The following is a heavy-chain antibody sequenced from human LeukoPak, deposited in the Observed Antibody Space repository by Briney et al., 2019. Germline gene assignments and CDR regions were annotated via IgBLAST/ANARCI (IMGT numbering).Heavy chain of an antibody. D-gene: IGHD2-15*01. Sequence: PSETLSLTCAVYGGSFSGYYWSWIRQPPGKGLEWIGEINHSGSTNYNPSLKSRVTISVDTSKNQFSLKLSSVTAADTALYYCARYKDSGGRLAFDIWGQGTMVIVSP. CDR3: ARYKDSGGRLAFDI. V-gene: IGHV4-34*01. CDR1: GGSFSGYY. CDR2: INHSGST. J-gene: IGHJ3*02.